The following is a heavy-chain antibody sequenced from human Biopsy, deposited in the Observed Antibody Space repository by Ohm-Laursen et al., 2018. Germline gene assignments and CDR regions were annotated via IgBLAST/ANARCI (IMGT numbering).Heavy chain of an antibody. CDR3: GRHGGNGPFALDS. D-gene: IGHD2-15*01. V-gene: IGHV4-39*01. CDR2: VYHSGTT. CDR1: GGSISSGSNY. Sequence: SDTLSLTCTVSGGSISSGSNYWAWIRQPPGKGLEWIGSVYHSGTTYYSPSLKSRVTISVDTSKNQLSLKVTSVTAADTAAYYCGRHGGNGPFALDSWGQGTLVTVSS. J-gene: IGHJ4*02.